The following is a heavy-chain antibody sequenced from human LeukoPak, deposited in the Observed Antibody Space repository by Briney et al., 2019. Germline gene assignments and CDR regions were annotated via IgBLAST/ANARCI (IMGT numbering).Heavy chain of an antibody. CDR2: IVVGSGNT. CDR1: GFTFASSA. Sequence: SVKVSCKASGFTFASSAVQWVRQARGQRLEWIGWIVVGSGNTNYAQKFQERVIITRDISTSTAYMELSSPRSEDTAVYYCAAGTYSSTYYEYWFDPWGQGTLVTVSP. J-gene: IGHJ5*02. D-gene: IGHD1-26*01. CDR3: AAGTYSSTYYEYWFDP. V-gene: IGHV1-58*01.